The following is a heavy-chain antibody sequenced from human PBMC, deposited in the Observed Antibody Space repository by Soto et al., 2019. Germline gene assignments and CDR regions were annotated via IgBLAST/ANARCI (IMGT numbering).Heavy chain of an antibody. V-gene: IGHV4-4*07. CDR2: IYTRGST. CDR3: ARGVLNYYDSSGYLYYFDY. Sequence: SETLSLTCTVSGGSISSYYWSWIRQPAGKGLEWIGRIYTRGSTNYNPSLKSRVNMSVDTSKNQFSLKLSSVTAADTAVYYCARGVLNYYDSSGYLYYFDYWGQGTLVTVS. J-gene: IGHJ4*02. D-gene: IGHD3-22*01. CDR1: GGSISSYY.